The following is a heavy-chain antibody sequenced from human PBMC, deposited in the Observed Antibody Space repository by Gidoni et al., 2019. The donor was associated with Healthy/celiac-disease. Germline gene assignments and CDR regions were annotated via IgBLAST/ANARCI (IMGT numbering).Heavy chain of an antibody. CDR2: IYSGGST. CDR3: ARSKNWNSAEYYFDY. J-gene: IGHJ4*02. V-gene: IGHV3-66*01. D-gene: IGHD1-7*01. CDR1: GFTVSSNY. Sequence: EVQLVESGGGLVQPGGSLSLSCAASGFTVSSNYMSWVRQAPGKGLEWVSVIYSGGSTYYADSVKGRFTISRDNSKNTLYLQMNSLRAEDTAVYYCARSKNWNSAEYYFDYWGQGTLVTVSS.